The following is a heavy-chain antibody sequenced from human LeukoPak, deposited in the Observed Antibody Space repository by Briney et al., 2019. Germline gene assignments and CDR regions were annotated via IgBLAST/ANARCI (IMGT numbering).Heavy chain of an antibody. V-gene: IGHV4-30-4*08. Sequence: PSETLSLTCTVSGGSISSGDYYWNWIRQPPGKGLEWIGFISDSGSTYYNPSLKSRLTISLDTSKNQFSLKLSSVTAADTAVYYCVSWGYYRSFDYWGQGTLVTVSS. D-gene: IGHD3-16*02. CDR1: GGSISSGDYY. J-gene: IGHJ4*02. CDR3: VSWGYYRSFDY. CDR2: ISDSGST.